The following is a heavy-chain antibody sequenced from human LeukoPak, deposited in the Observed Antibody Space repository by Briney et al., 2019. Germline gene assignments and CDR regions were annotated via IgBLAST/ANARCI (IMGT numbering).Heavy chain of an antibody. D-gene: IGHD3-3*01. Sequence: GESLKISCKASAYSSTADWISWVRHMRPTGREWMGFIFPADSDTTYSPSFQGQVTISANKSTSTAYLQWSRLKASDTAMYYCARLPGIFGVTLNWFDPWGQGTLVTVSS. CDR3: ARLPGIFGVTLNWFDP. CDR2: IFPADSDT. J-gene: IGHJ5*02. V-gene: IGHV5-51*01. CDR1: AYSSTADW.